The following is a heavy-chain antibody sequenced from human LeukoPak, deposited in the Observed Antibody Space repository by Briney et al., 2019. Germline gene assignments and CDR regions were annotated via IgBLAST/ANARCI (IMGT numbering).Heavy chain of an antibody. CDR2: IKTDGSAM. V-gene: IGHV3-74*03. D-gene: IGHD5/OR15-5a*01. CDR3: VRDRTVSTILDY. Sequence: GGSLRLSCVGSGFTFNDYWIHWVRQAPGKGLVWVSAIKTDGSAMQYADSVKGRFTISRDNAKNTVYLQMNSLRDEDTAVYYCVRDRTVSTILDYWGQGTLVTVSS. CDR1: GFTFNDYW. J-gene: IGHJ4*02.